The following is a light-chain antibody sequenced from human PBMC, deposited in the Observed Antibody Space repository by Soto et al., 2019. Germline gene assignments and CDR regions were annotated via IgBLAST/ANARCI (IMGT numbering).Light chain of an antibody. Sequence: DIQMTQSPSTLSASVGDRVTITCRASQSISSWLAWYQQKPGKAPKLMIYQASSLETGVPSRVSGSGSGTEFNLTINSLQPDDFATYYCQQYNSYSFIYTFGQGTKMEIK. CDR2: QAS. J-gene: IGKJ2*01. CDR3: QQYNSYSFIYT. V-gene: IGKV1-5*03. CDR1: QSISSW.